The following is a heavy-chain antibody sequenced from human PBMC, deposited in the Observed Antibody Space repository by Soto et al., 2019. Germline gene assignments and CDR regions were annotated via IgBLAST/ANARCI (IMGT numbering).Heavy chain of an antibody. CDR2: INSDGSST. D-gene: IGHD6-13*01. J-gene: IGHJ6*02. CDR3: ASSWQQNGMDV. V-gene: IGHV3-74*01. CDR1: GFTFSSYW. Sequence: GGSLRLSCAASGFTFSSYWMHWVRQAPGKGLVWVSRINSDGSSTSYADSVKGRFTISRDNAKNTLYLQMNSLRAEDTAVYYCASSWQQNGMDVWGQGTTVTVCS.